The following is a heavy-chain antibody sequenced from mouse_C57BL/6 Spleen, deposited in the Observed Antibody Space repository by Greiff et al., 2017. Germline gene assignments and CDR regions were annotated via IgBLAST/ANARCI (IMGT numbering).Heavy chain of an antibody. J-gene: IGHJ4*01. CDR1: GYTFTSYW. Sequence: QVQLQQPGAELVMPGASVQLSCKASGYTFTSYWMHWVKQRPGKGLEWIGESDPSNSCTNYNQKFKGKSTLTVDKSSSTAYMQLSSLTSEDSAVYYCARSAAHATVYAMNYWGQGTSVTVSS. V-gene: IGHV1-69*01. D-gene: IGHD3-2*02. CDR2: SDPSNSCT. CDR3: ARSAAHATVYAMNY.